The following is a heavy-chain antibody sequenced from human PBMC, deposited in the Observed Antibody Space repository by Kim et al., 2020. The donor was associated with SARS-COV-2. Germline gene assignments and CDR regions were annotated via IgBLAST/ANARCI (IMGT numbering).Heavy chain of an antibody. V-gene: IGHV4-4*02. CDR3: AREWAMAGYYYYGMDV. CDR2: IYHSGST. D-gene: IGHD5-18*01. CDR1: GGSISSSNW. Sequence: SETLSLTCAVSGGSISSSNWWSWVRQPPGKGLEWIGEIYHSGSTNYNPSLKSRVTISVDKSKNQFSLKLSSVTAADTAVYYCAREWAMAGYYYYGMDVWGQGTTVTVSS. J-gene: IGHJ6*02.